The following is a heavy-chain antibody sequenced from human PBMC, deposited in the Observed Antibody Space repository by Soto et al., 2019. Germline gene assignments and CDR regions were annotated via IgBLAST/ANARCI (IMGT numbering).Heavy chain of an antibody. CDR1: GFTFSSYG. J-gene: IGHJ4*02. V-gene: IGHV3-33*01. CDR2: IWYDGSNK. CDR3: XXXXXXXFWSXYDFDY. D-gene: IGHD3-3*01. Sequence: QVQLVESGGGVVQPGRSLRLSCAASGFTFSSYGMHWVRQAPGKGLEWVAVIWYDGSNKYYADSVKGRFTISRDNSKNTLXXQXXXXXAXXTXXXXXXXXXXXXFWSXYDFDYWGQGTLVTVSS.